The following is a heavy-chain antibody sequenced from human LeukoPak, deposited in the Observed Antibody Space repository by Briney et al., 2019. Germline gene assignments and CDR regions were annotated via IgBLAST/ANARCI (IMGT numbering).Heavy chain of an antibody. Sequence: SVKVSCKASGGTFSSYAISWVRQAPGQGLEWMGGIIPIFGTANYAQKFQGRVTITADKSTSTAYMELSSLKTEDTAVYYCTRDAESRYYDSSGYPYWGQGTLVTVSS. V-gene: IGHV1-69*06. CDR3: TRDAESRYYDSSGYPY. CDR1: GGTFSSYA. CDR2: IIPIFGTA. J-gene: IGHJ4*02. D-gene: IGHD3-22*01.